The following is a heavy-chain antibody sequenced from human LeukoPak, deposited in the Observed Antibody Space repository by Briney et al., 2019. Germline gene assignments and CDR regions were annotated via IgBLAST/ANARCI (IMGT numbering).Heavy chain of an antibody. Sequence: GRSLRLSCAASGFTFSSYEMNWVRQAPGKGLEWVSYISSSGSTIYYADSVKGRFTISRDNAKNSLYLQMNSLRAEDTAVYYCARDHRGQYGDYGFMWGQGTLVTVSS. J-gene: IGHJ4*02. CDR3: ARDHRGQYGDYGFM. CDR1: GFTFSSYE. V-gene: IGHV3-48*03. D-gene: IGHD4-17*01. CDR2: ISSSGSTI.